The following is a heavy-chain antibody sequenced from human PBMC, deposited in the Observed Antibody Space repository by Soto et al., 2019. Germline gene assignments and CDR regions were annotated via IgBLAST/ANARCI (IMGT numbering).Heavy chain of an antibody. CDR1: GFTFSSYA. J-gene: IGHJ4*02. D-gene: IGHD3-3*01. CDR2: ISGSGGST. V-gene: IGHV3-23*01. Sequence: GGSLRLSCAASGFTFSSYAMSWVRQAPGKGLEWVSAISGSGGSTYYADSVKGRFTISRDNSKNTLYLQMNSLRAEDTAVYYCARTYYDFWSGSGYWGQGTLVTVSS. CDR3: ARTYYDFWSGSGY.